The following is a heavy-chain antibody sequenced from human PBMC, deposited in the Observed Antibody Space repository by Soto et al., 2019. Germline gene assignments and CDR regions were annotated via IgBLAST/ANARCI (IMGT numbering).Heavy chain of an antibody. D-gene: IGHD3-22*01. Sequence: SSPLSLTCTFSGGSINGYFWSWIRQPPGKGLEWIGYIHYSGATKLRSSLKSRLDISVDTSENQFSLKLTSVTAADTAVYYCARVLVNARYEASGYDTFDVWGQGTMVTVSS. V-gene: IGHV4-59*01. CDR3: ARVLVNARYEASGYDTFDV. J-gene: IGHJ3*01. CDR2: IHYSGAT. CDR1: GGSINGYF.